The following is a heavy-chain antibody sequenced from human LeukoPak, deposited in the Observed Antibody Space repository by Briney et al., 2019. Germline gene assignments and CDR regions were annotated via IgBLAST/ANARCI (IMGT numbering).Heavy chain of an antibody. J-gene: IGHJ5*02. V-gene: IGHV1-69*05. Sequence: ASVKVSCKASGGTFSSYAISWVRQAPGQGLEWMGGIIPIFGTANYAQKFQGRVTITTDESTSTAYMELSSLRSEDTAVYYCARDNYAGANWFDPWGQGTLVTVSS. D-gene: IGHD1-7*01. CDR1: GGTFSSYA. CDR2: IIPIFGTA. CDR3: ARDNYAGANWFDP.